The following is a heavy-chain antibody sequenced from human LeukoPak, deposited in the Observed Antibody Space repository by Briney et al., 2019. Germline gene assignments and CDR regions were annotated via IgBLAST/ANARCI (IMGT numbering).Heavy chain of an antibody. J-gene: IGHJ3*02. V-gene: IGHV3-23*01. CDR3: AKGRIGSGYAFDI. Sequence: GGSLRLSCAASGFTFSSYGMSWVRQAPGKGLEWVSAISGSGGSTYYADSVKGRFTISRDNSKNTLYLQMNSLRAEDTAVYYCAKGRIGSGYAFDIWGQGTMVTVSS. D-gene: IGHD3-3*01. CDR2: ISGSGGST. CDR1: GFTFSSYG.